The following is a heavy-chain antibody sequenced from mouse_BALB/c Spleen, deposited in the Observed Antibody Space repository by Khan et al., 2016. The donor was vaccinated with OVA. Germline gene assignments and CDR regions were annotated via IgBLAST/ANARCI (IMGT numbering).Heavy chain of an antibody. CDR2: ITSGGSSN. V-gene: IGHV5-6-4*01. CDR1: GFAFSSYS. Sequence: EVELVESGGGLVKPGGSLKLSCAASGFAFSSYSMTWVRQTPEKRLEWVANITSGGSSNYYPAPVKGQFIISRDNAKKTLYLQMSSLKSEDTAMYYCTRARYYYGSIFYFDYWGQGTTLTVSS. J-gene: IGHJ2*01. D-gene: IGHD1-1*01. CDR3: TRARYYYGSIFYFDY.